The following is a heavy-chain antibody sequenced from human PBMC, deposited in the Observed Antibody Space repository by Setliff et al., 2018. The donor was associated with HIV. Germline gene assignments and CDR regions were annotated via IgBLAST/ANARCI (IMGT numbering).Heavy chain of an antibody. V-gene: IGHV1-46*01. D-gene: IGHD6-19*01. CDR3: ARNQGDASGWYAGDY. J-gene: IGHJ4*01. Sequence: WASVKVSCKASGYTFTSYPMHWVRQAPGQGIEWMGVINTRGGSAGYAEKVRGRVTMTRDTSTNTVYMDLRNLRSEDTAVYYCARNQGDASGWYAGDYWGHGTLVTVPS. CDR1: GYTFTSYP. CDR2: INTRGGSA.